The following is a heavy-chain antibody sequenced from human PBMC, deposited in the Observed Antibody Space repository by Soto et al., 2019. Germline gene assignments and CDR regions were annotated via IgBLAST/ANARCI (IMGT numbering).Heavy chain of an antibody. Sequence: GGSLRLSCAASGFTFSSYSMSWVRQAPGKGLEWVSYISSDSTTIYYADSVKGRFTISRDNAKNSLYLQMNSLRDEDTAVFYCAREDTSGFYRRGYYGMDVWGQGXTVTVSS. V-gene: IGHV3-48*02. D-gene: IGHD3-22*01. CDR2: ISSDSTTI. CDR3: AREDTSGFYRRGYYGMDV. J-gene: IGHJ6*02. CDR1: GFTFSSYS.